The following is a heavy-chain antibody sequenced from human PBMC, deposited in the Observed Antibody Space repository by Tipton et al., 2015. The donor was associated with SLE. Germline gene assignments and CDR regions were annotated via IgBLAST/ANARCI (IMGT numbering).Heavy chain of an antibody. D-gene: IGHD2-8*01. CDR2: IYYSGST. J-gene: IGHJ3*02. Sequence: TLSLTCAVYGGSFSGYYWSWIRQPPGKGLEWIGNIYYSGSTYYNPSLKSRVTISVDTSKNQFSLKLSSVTAADTAVYYCAREKWDAFDIWGQGTMVTVSS. CDR3: AREKWDAFDI. V-gene: IGHV4-34*01. CDR1: GGSFSGYY.